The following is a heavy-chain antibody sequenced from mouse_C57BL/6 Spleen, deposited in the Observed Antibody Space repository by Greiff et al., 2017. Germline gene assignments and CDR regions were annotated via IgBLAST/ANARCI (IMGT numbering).Heavy chain of an antibody. V-gene: IGHV2-9*01. CDR3: DYRGGNYPFGY. CDR2: IWGGGST. J-gene: IGHJ3*01. D-gene: IGHD2-1*01. Sequence: VKVEQSGPGLVAPSQSLSITCTASGFSLTSYGVDWVRQPPGKGLEWLGVIWGGGSTNYNSALMSRLSISKDNSKSQVFLKMNSLQTDDTAMYYGDYRGGNYPFGYWGQGTLVTVSA. CDR1: GFSLTSYG.